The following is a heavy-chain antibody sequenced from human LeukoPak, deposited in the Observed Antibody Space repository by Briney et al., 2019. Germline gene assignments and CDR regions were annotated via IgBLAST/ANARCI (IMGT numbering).Heavy chain of an antibody. CDR2: INHSGST. CDR3: ARGGYSYGLDY. CDR1: GGSFSGYY. D-gene: IGHD5-18*01. J-gene: IGHJ4*02. Sequence: SETLSLTCAVYGGSFSGYYWSWIRQPPGEGLEWIGEINHSGSTNYKPSLKSRVTISVDTSKNQFSLKLSSVTAADTAVYYCARGGYSYGLDYWGQGTLVTVSS. V-gene: IGHV4-34*01.